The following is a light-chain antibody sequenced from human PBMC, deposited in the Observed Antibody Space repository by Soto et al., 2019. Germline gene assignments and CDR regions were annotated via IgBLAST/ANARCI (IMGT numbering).Light chain of an antibody. J-gene: IGKJ4*01. CDR3: QQSKSYPFT. CDR1: QASSYF. V-gene: IGKV1-9*01. Sequence: DIQLTQSPSFLSASVGDRVTITCRASQASSYFLAWYQQKPGKAPKLLIYGASTLQSGVPSRFSGSGSGTEFTLTISSLQPEDFATYHCQQSKSYPFTFGGGTKVEIK. CDR2: GAS.